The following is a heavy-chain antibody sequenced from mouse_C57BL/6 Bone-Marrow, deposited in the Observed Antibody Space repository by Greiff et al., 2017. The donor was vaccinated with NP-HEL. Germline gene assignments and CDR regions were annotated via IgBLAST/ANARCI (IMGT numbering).Heavy chain of an antibody. CDR3: ACYSNWGFAY. D-gene: IGHD2-5*01. J-gene: IGHJ3*01. CDR1: GYTFTDYN. V-gene: IGHV1-18*01. CDR2: INPNNGGT. Sequence: SGPELVKPGASVKIPCKASGYTFTDYNMDWVKQSHGKSLEWIGDINPNNGGTIYNQKFKGKATLTVDKSSSTAYMELRSLTSEDTAVYYCACYSNWGFAYWGQGTLVTVSA.